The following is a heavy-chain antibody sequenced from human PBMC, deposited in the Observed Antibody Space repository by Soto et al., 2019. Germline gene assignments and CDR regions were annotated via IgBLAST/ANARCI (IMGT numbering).Heavy chain of an antibody. CDR2: IIPIFGTA. CDR1: GGTFSSYA. CDR3: ASTDYYDSSGYYWEAAFDI. Sequence: ASVKVSCKASGGTFSSYAISWVRQAPGQGLEWMGGIIPIFGTANYAQKFQGRVTITADESTSTAYMELSSLRSEDTAVYYCASTDYYDSSGYYWEAAFDIWGQGTMVTISS. D-gene: IGHD3-22*01. V-gene: IGHV1-69*13. J-gene: IGHJ3*02.